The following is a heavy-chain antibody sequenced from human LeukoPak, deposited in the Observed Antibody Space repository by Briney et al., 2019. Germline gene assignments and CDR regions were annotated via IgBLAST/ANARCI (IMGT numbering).Heavy chain of an antibody. Sequence: ASVKVSCKASGYTFTGYYMHWVRQAPGQGLEWMGRINPNSGGTTYAQKFQGRVTMTRDTSISTAYMELSRLRSDDTAVYYCARGVVGESYYFDYWGQGTLVTVSS. V-gene: IGHV1-2*06. J-gene: IGHJ4*02. D-gene: IGHD1-26*01. CDR1: GYTFTGYY. CDR3: ARGVVGESYYFDY. CDR2: INPNSGGT.